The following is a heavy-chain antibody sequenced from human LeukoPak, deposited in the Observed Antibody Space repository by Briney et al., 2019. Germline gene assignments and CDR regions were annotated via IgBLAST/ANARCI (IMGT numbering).Heavy chain of an antibody. D-gene: IGHD3-10*01. J-gene: IGHJ4*02. CDR1: GGSISSGGYY. Sequence: NPSETLSLTCTVSGGSISSGGYYWSWIRQCPGKGLEWIGYIYYTGNTYYNPSLKSRVAISVDTSKNQFSLKLTSVTAADTAVYYCARDNSGVLDYWGQGTLVTVSS. CDR3: ARDNSGVLDY. CDR2: IYYTGNT. V-gene: IGHV4-31*03.